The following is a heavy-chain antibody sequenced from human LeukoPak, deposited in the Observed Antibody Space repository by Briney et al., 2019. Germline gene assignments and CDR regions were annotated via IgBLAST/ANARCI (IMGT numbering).Heavy chain of an antibody. J-gene: IGHJ1*01. CDR1: GFTFSSYW. CDR3: AISEEYFQH. D-gene: IGHD6-25*01. CDR2: ISGSGGST. V-gene: IGHV3-23*01. Sequence: PGGSLRLSCAASGFTFSSYWMSWVRQAPGKGLEWVSAISGSGGSTYYADSVKGRSTISRDNSKNTLYLQMNSLRAEDTAVYYCAISEEYFQHWGQGTLVTVSS.